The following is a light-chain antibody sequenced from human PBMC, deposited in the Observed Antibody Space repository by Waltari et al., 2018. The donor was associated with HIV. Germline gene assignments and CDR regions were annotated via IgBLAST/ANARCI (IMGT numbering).Light chain of an antibody. CDR1: STDSRFYQY. J-gene: IGLJ2*01. Sequence: QSALTQPASVSGLLVQSINISCTGISTDSRFYQYVSWYQQHPGKIPRLIIFDIPNRPSGVSDHFSGSRSGNSASLTFSGLQSGDEAHYYCASNRLDYTLIFGGGTKLTVL. CDR3: ASNRLDYTLI. CDR2: DIP. V-gene: IGLV2-14*03.